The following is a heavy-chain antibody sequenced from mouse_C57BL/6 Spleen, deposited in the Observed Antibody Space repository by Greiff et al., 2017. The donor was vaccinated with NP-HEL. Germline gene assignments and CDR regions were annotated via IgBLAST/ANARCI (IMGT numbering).Heavy chain of an antibody. CDR3: AYGSSYPHWYFDV. Sequence: VQLQQSGPELVKPGASVKISCKASGYSFTGYYMNWVKQSPENSLEWIGEINPSTGGTTYNQKFKAKATLTVDKSSSTAYMQLKSLTSEDSAVYYCAYGSSYPHWYFDVWGTGTTVTVSS. D-gene: IGHD1-1*01. J-gene: IGHJ1*03. V-gene: IGHV1-42*01. CDR1: GYSFTGYY. CDR2: INPSTGGT.